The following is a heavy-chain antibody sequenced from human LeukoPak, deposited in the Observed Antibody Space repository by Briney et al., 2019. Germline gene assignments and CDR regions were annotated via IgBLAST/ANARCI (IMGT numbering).Heavy chain of an antibody. CDR2: ISSSGSAI. CDR1: GFPLSSYS. CDR3: VRVKGSYFDY. Sequence: PWGSLRLSCAASGFPLSSYSINWVRQAPGKGLEWVSYISSSGSAIYYVDSVKGRLTVSRDNAKNSLFLQMNSPRAEDTAVYYCVRVKGSYFDYWGQGALHSVSS. V-gene: IGHV3-48*01. J-gene: IGHJ4*02. D-gene: IGHD2-15*01.